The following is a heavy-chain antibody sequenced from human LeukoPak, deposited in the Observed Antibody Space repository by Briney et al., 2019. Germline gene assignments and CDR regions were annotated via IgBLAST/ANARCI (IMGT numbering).Heavy chain of an antibody. V-gene: IGHV3-64*01. J-gene: IGHJ4*02. CDR1: GFTFSSYA. CDR2: ISSNGGST. D-gene: IGHD2/OR15-2a*01. CDR3: ARFHASLRSLDY. Sequence: GGSLRLSCAASGFTFSSYAMHWVRQAPGKGLEYVSAISSNGGSTYYANSVKGRFTISRDNSKNTLYLQMGSLRAEDMAVYYCARFHASLRSLDYWGQGTLVTVSS.